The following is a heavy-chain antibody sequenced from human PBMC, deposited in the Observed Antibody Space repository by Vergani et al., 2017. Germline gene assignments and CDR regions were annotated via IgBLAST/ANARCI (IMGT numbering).Heavy chain of an antibody. CDR2: INPNGGTT. D-gene: IGHD3-22*01. CDR3: ARSNYDSQAKDY. CDR1: GYTFTSYY. J-gene: IGHJ4*02. V-gene: IGHV1-46*01. Sequence: QVQLVQSGAEVKKPGASVKVSCKASGYTFTSYYMHWLRQPPGQGLDWMGIINPNGGTTSYAQKCQGRVTMTRDTATSTVYMELSSLGSEDTAVYFCARSNYDSQAKDYWGQGTLVTVSS.